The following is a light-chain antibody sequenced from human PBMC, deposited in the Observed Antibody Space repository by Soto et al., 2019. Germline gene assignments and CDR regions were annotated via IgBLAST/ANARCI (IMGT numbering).Light chain of an antibody. Sequence: ETVLTRSPGTLSLSPGERATLSCRASQSVSTTYLAWYQQKPGQSPRLLIYGTSNRATGIPDRFSGSGSGTDFTLTISRLQSEDFAVYYCQQYNKWPRTFGQGTKVDIK. CDR1: QSVSTTY. V-gene: IGKV3-20*01. CDR3: QQYNKWPRT. J-gene: IGKJ1*01. CDR2: GTS.